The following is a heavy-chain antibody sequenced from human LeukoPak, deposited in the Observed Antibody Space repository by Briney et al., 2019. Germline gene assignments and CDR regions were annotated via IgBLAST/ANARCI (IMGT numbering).Heavy chain of an antibody. V-gene: IGHV3-30-3*01. CDR1: GFTFSGYA. D-gene: IGHD3-10*01. CDR3: ARGGITMVRGTGYYFDY. Sequence: SGGSLRLSCAASGFTFSGYAMHWVRQAPGKGLEWVAVISYDGNNKYYADSVKGRFTISRDNSKNTLYLQMNSLRPEDTAVYYCARGGITMVRGTGYYFDYWGQGTLVTVSS. CDR2: ISYDGNNK. J-gene: IGHJ4*02.